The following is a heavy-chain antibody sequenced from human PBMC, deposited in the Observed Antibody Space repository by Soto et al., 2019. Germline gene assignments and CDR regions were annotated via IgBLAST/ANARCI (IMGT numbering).Heavy chain of an antibody. CDR2: IYYSGIS. J-gene: IGHJ4*02. CDR1: GASISSGGYY. Sequence: QVQLLESGPGLVKPSQTLSLICNVSGASISSGGYYWSWIRQRPGGGLEWLGFIYYSGISHYNPSLKRRATISVDTSNNQFSLKLISVTAADTAVYYCARTELIQLWFEYWGQGALVTV. D-gene: IGHD1-1*01. V-gene: IGHV4-31*03. CDR3: ARTELIQLWFEY.